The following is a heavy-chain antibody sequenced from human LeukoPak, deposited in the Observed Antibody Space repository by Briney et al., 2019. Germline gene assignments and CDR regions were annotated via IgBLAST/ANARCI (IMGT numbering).Heavy chain of an antibody. CDR1: GYTFTGYN. V-gene: IGHV1-2*02. Sequence: ASVKVSCKASGYTFTGYNMHWVRQAPGQGLEWMGWINPNSGGTNYAQKFQGRVTMTRDTSISTAYMERSRLRSDATAVYYCARDSRPAGYQLLSLFCDSWGQRALVTVSS. D-gene: IGHD2-2*01. CDR3: ARDSRPAGYQLLSLFCDS. CDR2: INPNSGGT. J-gene: IGHJ4*02.